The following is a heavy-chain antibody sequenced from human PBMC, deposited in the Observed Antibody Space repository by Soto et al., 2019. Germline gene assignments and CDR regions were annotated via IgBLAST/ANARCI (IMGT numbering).Heavy chain of an antibody. J-gene: IGHJ4*02. CDR1: GDSMTGRY. Sequence: SETLSLTCTVSGDSMTGRYWSWIRQPTGKGLEWIGDIYYTGTTNYNPSLRNRVTISLDTSNNQFSLNLKSVTAADTAVYYCATLPPRIVVVVLPIPSWGQGTLVTVSS. CDR2: IYYTGTT. D-gene: IGHD2-15*01. CDR3: ATLPPRIVVVVLPIPS. V-gene: IGHV4-59*11.